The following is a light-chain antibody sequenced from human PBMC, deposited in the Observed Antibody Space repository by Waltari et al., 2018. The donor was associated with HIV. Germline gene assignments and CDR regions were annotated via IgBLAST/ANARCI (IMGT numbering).Light chain of an antibody. CDR1: QSVSSSY. CDR2: GAS. J-gene: IGKJ2*01. Sequence: EIVLTQSPGTLSLSPGERATLSCRARQSVSSSYLAWYQQKPGQPPRLLIYGASIRATGIPDRFSGSGSGTDFTLTIRRLEPEDFAVYYCQQYGSSPYTFGQGTKLEIK. CDR3: QQYGSSPYT. V-gene: IGKV3-20*01.